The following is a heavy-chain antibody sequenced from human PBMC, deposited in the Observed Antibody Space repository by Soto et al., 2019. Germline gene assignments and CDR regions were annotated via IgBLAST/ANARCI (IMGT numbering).Heavy chain of an antibody. J-gene: IGHJ4*02. CDR1: GFTFSNSA. CDR3: AKVQEFCGFNCYIVDS. V-gene: IGHV3-23*01. Sequence: GGSLRLSCVASGFTFSNSAMSWVRHVPGKGLEWAAGIRSSGGHTNYADSVKGRFTFSRDNSKDTLYLQMNSLRAEDTALYYCAKVQEFCGFNCYIVDSWGQGVLVTVSS. CDR2: IRSSGGHT. D-gene: IGHD2-21*02.